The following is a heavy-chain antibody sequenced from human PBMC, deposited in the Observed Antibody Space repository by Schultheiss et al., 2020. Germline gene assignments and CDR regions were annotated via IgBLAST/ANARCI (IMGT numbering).Heavy chain of an antibody. CDR2: ISYDGSNK. D-gene: IGHD3-10*01. Sequence: GESLKISCAASGFTFSSYAMHWVRQAPGKGLEWVAVISYDGSNKYYADSVRGRFSISRDNYMNTLYLQMNSLRAEDTAVYYCARVRSGAFDIWGQGTMVTVSS. J-gene: IGHJ3*02. CDR1: GFTFSSYA. CDR3: ARVRSGAFDI. V-gene: IGHV3-30*14.